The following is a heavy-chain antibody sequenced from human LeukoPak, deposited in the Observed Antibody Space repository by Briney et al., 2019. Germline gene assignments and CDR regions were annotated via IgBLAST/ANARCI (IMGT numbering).Heavy chain of an antibody. CDR3: AREGSPMIRGAPALGMDV. D-gene: IGHD3-10*01. CDR1: GVTFSSYG. J-gene: IGHJ6*02. CDR2: IWYDGSNK. V-gene: IGHV3-33*01. Sequence: GRSLRLSCAASGVTFSSYGMHWVRQAPGKGLEWVAVIWYDGSNKYYADSVKGRFTISRDNSKNTLYLQMNSLRAEDTAVYYCAREGSPMIRGAPALGMDVWGQGTTVTVSS.